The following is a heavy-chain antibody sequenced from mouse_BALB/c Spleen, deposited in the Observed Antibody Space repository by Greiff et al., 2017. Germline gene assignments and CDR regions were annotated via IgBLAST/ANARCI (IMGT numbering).Heavy chain of an antibody. Sequence: QVQLKESGPGLVAPSQSLSITCTVSGFSLTSYGVHWVRQPPGKGLEWLGVIWAGGSTNYNSALMSRLSISKDNSKSQVFLKMNSLQTDDTAMYYCARRQLGPGGYYAMDYWGQGTSVTVSS. CDR1: GFSLTSYG. CDR3: ARRQLGPGGYYAMDY. V-gene: IGHV2-9*02. CDR2: IWAGGST. D-gene: IGHD3-2*01. J-gene: IGHJ4*01.